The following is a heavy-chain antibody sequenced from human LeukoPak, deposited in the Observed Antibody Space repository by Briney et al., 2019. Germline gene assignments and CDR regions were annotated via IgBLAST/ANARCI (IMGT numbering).Heavy chain of an antibody. CDR1: GSSLSELS. Sequence: ASVKVSCTVSGSSLSELSLYWVRQAPGKGLEWMGGFDVIDSEAFYAQKFQGRVTMTEDSSTDTAYMELRSLTSDDTALCYCAAGRPYSLLDYWGQGTLVTVSS. J-gene: IGHJ4*02. CDR2: FDVIDSEA. CDR3: AAGRPYSLLDY. V-gene: IGHV1-24*01. D-gene: IGHD5-18*01.